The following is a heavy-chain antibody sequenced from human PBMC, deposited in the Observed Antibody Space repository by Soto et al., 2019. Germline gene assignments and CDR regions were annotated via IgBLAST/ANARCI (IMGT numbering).Heavy chain of an antibody. V-gene: IGHV3-9*01. J-gene: IGHJ4*02. CDR1: GFTFDDYA. CDR2: ISWNSGSI. CDR3: AKARYCSSTSCYSFDY. D-gene: IGHD2-2*01. Sequence: GGSLRLSCAASGFTFDDYAMHWVRQAPGKGLEWVSGISWNSGSIGYADSVKGRFTISRDNAKNSLYLQMNSLRAEDTALYYCAKARYCSSTSCYSFDYWGQGTLVTVSS.